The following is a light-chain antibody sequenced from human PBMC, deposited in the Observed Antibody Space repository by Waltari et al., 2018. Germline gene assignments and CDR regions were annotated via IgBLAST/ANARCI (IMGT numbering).Light chain of an antibody. CDR1: SSDVGTYNL. CDR2: EGS. J-gene: IGLJ2*01. CDR3: CSYVGRTTYVV. Sequence: QYALTPPASVSGSPGQSITISCTGTSSDVGTYNLVSWYPQHPGKAPRVMIHEGSKLPSGVSNLFSASKSGNTASLTSSGLQAEDEADYYCCSYVGRTTYVVFGGGTKRTVL. V-gene: IGLV2-23*01.